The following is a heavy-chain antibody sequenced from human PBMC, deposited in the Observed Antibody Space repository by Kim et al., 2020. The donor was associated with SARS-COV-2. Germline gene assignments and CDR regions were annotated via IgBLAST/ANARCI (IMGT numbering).Heavy chain of an antibody. CDR3: TRSPNTISDWFDP. CDR2: ISAGYGNT. V-gene: IGHV1-3*01. CDR1: GYTFSSYA. Sequence: ASVKVSCKTSGYTFSSYAIHWVRQAPGQRLEWLGWISAGYGNTKYSQKFQGRLTITRDSSASTAYMELRSLTSEDTALYYCTRSPNTISDWFDPWGQGTLVPVSS. J-gene: IGHJ5*02. D-gene: IGHD1-1*01.